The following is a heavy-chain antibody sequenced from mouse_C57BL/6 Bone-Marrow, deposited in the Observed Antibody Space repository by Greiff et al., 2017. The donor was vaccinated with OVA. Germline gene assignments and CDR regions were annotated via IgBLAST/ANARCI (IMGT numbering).Heavy chain of an antibody. CDR1: GFSFNTYA. CDR3: VRQPDITTVVADRYFDV. Sequence: EVQLVESGGGLVQPKGSLKLSCAASGFSFNTYAMNWVRQAPGKGLEWVARIRSKSNNYATYYADSVKDRFTISRDDSESMLYLQMNNLKTEDTAMYCCVRQPDITTVVADRYFDVWGTGTTVTVSS. D-gene: IGHD1-1*01. V-gene: IGHV10-1*01. CDR2: IRSKSNNYAT. J-gene: IGHJ1*03.